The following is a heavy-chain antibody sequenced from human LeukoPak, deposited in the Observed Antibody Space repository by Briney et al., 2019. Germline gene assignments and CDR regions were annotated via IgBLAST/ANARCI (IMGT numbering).Heavy chain of an antibody. D-gene: IGHD5-12*01. Sequence: GESLQSSCKGSGYSFTSYWIGWVRPMPGKGRGWMGIIYPGDSDTRYSPSFQGQVTISADKSISTAYLQWSSLKASDTAMYYCASHKGSGYGGYYFDYWGQGTLVTVSS. CDR1: GYSFTSYW. V-gene: IGHV5-51*01. CDR3: ASHKGSGYGGYYFDY. J-gene: IGHJ4*02. CDR2: IYPGDSDT.